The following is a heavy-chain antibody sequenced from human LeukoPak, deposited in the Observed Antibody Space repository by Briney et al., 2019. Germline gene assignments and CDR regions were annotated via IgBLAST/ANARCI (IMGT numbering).Heavy chain of an antibody. CDR3: VRDSSSLY. V-gene: IGHV3-53*01. Sequence: GGSLRLSCAASGFIVSHNYMTWVRQAPGKGLEWISVIYIDGTTYYADSVKGRFTISRDQANNTLYLQMNSLRAEDTAVYYCVRDSSSLYWGQGTLVTVSS. CDR1: GFIVSHNY. CDR2: IYIDGTT. D-gene: IGHD6-6*01. J-gene: IGHJ4*02.